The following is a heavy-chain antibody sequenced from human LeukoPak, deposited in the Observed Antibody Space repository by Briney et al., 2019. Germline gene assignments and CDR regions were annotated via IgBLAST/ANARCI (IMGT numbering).Heavy chain of an antibody. V-gene: IGHV3-7*01. D-gene: IGHD2-2*02. CDR1: GFTFSTYW. J-gene: IGHJ4*02. CDR3: ARYCSSTSCYKEVLDY. CDR2: IKQDGSEK. Sequence: GGSLRLSCAASGFTFSTYWMSWVRQAPGKGLEWVANIKQDGSEKYYVDSVKGRFTISRDNAKNSLDLQMNSLRAEDTAIYYCARYCSSTSCYKEVLDYWGQGTLVTVSS.